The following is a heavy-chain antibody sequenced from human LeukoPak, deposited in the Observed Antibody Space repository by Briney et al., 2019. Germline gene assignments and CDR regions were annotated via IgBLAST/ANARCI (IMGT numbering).Heavy chain of an antibody. CDR2: ISSSGSTI. J-gene: IGHJ4*02. D-gene: IGHD3-10*01. Sequence: GGSLRLSCAASGFTFSSYAMHWVRQAPGKGLEWVSYISSSGSTIYYADSVKGRFTISRDNAKNSLYLQMNSLRAEDTAVYYCAKDRGIISDYWGQGTLVTVSS. CDR1: GFTFSSYA. V-gene: IGHV3-48*03. CDR3: AKDRGIISDY.